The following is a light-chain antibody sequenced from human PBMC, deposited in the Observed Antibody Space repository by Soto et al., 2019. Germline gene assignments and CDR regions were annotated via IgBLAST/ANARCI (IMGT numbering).Light chain of an antibody. V-gene: IGKV3-15*01. J-gene: IGKJ1*01. CDR1: QSVGRN. Sequence: VMTQSPHPLSVSPGEKATLSCRASQSVGRNLAWYQQIPGQAPRLLVYDVFTRASGIPARFTGSGSGTEFTLTISSLQSEDFAIYYCQHYSNWPPGTFGQGTKVDIK. CDR3: QHYSNWPPGT. CDR2: DVF.